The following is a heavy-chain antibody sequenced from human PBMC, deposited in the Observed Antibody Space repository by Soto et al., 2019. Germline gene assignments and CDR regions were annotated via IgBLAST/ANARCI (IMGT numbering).Heavy chain of an antibody. D-gene: IGHD3-22*01. CDR1: GFTFSSYA. CDR3: AREAYYYDSSGYYQFDY. CDR2: ISYDGSNK. Sequence: QVQLVESGGGVVQPGRSLRLSCAASGFTFSSYAMHWVRQAPGKGLEWVAVISYDGSNKYYADSVKGRFTISRDNSKNTLYVQMNSLRAEDTAVYYCAREAYYYDSSGYYQFDYWGQGTLVTVSS. V-gene: IGHV3-30-3*01. J-gene: IGHJ4*02.